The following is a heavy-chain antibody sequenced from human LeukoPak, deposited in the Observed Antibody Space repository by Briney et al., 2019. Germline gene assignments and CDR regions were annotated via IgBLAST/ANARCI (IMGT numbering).Heavy chain of an antibody. CDR1: GGTFSSYA. CDR3: ARGYGDYRKSSWFDP. D-gene: IGHD4-17*01. J-gene: IGHJ5*02. Sequence: GASVKVSCKASGGTFSSYAISWVRQAPGQGLEWMGRIIPILGIANYAQKFQGRVTITADKSTSTAYVELSSLRSEDTAVYYCARGYGDYRKSSWFDPWGQGTLVTVSS. V-gene: IGHV1-69*04. CDR2: IIPILGIA.